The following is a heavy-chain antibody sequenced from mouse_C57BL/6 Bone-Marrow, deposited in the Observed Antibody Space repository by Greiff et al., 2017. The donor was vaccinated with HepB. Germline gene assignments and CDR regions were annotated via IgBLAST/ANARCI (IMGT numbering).Heavy chain of an antibody. CDR2: IYPRSGNT. Sequence: VMLVESGAELARPGASVKLSCKASGYTFTSYGISWVKQRTGQGLEWIGEIYPRSGNTYYNEKFKGKATLTADKSSSTAYMELRSLTSEDSAVYFCARGYYDYEAWFAYWGQGTLVTVSA. CDR1: GYTFTSYG. D-gene: IGHD2-4*01. J-gene: IGHJ3*01. CDR3: ARGYYDYEAWFAY. V-gene: IGHV1-81*01.